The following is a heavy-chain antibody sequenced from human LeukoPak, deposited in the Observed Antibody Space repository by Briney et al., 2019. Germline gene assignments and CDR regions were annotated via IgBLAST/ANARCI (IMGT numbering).Heavy chain of an antibody. J-gene: IGHJ6*04. CDR3: ARGGHVPYYYYGMDV. CDR1: GYTFTSYG. CDR2: ISAYNGNT. D-gene: IGHD3-10*01. Sequence: ASVKVSCKASGYTFTSYGISWVRQAPGQGIEWMGWISAYNGNTNYAQKLQGRVTMTTDTSTSTAYMELRSLRSDDTAVYYCARGGHVPYYYYGMDVWGKGTTVTVSS. V-gene: IGHV1-18*04.